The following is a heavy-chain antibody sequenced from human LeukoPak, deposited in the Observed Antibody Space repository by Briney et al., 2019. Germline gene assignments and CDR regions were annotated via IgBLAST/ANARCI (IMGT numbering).Heavy chain of an antibody. CDR3: ASRVALGY. V-gene: IGHV3-7*01. J-gene: IGHJ4*02. Sequence: GGSLRLSCAASGFTFSGYWMSWVRQAPGKGLEWVANIKQDGNEKNYVDSVRGRFSISRDNTKNSVYLQMNNLRAEDTAVYYCASRVALGYWGQGTLVTVSS. CDR1: GFTFSGYW. CDR2: IKQDGNEK.